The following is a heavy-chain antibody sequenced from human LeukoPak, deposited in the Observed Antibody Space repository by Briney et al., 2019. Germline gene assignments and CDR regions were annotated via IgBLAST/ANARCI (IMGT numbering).Heavy chain of an antibody. V-gene: IGHV1-2*02. J-gene: IGHJ4*02. CDR3: ARDRGTTLRGYFDY. Sequence: ASVKVSCKASGYTFTGYYMHWMRQAPGQGLEWMGWINPNSSGTNYAQKFQGRVTMTRDTSISTAYMELSRMRSDDTAVYYCARDRGTTLRGYFDYWGQGTLVTVSS. D-gene: IGHD1-14*01. CDR2: INPNSSGT. CDR1: GYTFTGYY.